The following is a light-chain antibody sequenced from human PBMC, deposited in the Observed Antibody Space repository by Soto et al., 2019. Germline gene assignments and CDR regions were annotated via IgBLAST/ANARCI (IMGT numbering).Light chain of an antibody. Sequence: EIVLTQSPVTLSLSPGERATLSCRASQSVSSSYLAWYQQKPGQAPRLLIYGASSRATGIPDRFSGSGSGTDFTLTISRLEPEDFAVYSCQQYDSSPWTFGQGTKVDIK. CDR3: QQYDSSPWT. V-gene: IGKV3-20*01. J-gene: IGKJ1*01. CDR1: QSVSSSY. CDR2: GAS.